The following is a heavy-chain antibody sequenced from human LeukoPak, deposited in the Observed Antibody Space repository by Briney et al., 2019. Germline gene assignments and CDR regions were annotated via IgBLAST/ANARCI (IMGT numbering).Heavy chain of an antibody. CDR1: GFTFSSYS. J-gene: IGHJ4*02. D-gene: IGHD5-18*01. V-gene: IGHV3-21*01. CDR2: ISSSSSYI. Sequence: GGSLRLSCAASGFTFSSYSMNWVRQAPGKGLEWVSSISSSSSYIYYADSVKGRFTISRDNAKNSLYLQMNSLRAEDTAVYYCAKGSVDTAMATDYWGQGTLVTVSS. CDR3: AKGSVDTAMATDY.